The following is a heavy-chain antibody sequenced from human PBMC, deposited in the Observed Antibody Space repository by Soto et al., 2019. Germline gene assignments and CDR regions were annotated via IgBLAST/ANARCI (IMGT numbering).Heavy chain of an antibody. Sequence: SETLSLTCTVSGGSISSYYWSWIRQPPGKGLEWIGYIYYSGSTNYNPSLKSRVTISVDTSKNQFSLKLSSVTAADTAVYYCGRVFEGYYYGSGSFYYFDYWGQGTLVTVSS. CDR3: GRVFEGYYYGSGSFYYFDY. J-gene: IGHJ4*02. V-gene: IGHV4-59*01. D-gene: IGHD3-10*01. CDR1: GGSISSYY. CDR2: IYYSGST.